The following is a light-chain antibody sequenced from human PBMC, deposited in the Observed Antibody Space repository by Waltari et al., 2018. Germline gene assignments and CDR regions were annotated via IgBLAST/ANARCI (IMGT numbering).Light chain of an antibody. V-gene: IGLV3-1*01. CDR3: QAWDSNTLI. Sequence: SYELIQLPSMSVSPGQTARITCSGDRLTYKYTCWYQQKPGQSPILFIYQNTKRPSGIPEPFSASKSGNTATLTISGTQALDEAVYYCQAWDSNTLIFGGGTYLTVL. CDR1: RLTYKY. J-gene: IGLJ2*01. CDR2: QNT.